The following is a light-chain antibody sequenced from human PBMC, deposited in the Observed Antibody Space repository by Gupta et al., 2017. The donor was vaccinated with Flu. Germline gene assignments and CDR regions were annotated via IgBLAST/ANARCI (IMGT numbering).Light chain of an antibody. V-gene: IGLV1-44*01. Sequence: QSVLTQPPSTSGTPGQRVTISCSGSSPNIGSNTVNWYQQLPGTAPKLLMYSTHQRPSGVPDRFSGSKSDTSASLAISGLQSEDEADYYCAAWDDSLNAPVFGGGTKLTVL. CDR2: STH. CDR3: AAWDDSLNAPV. CDR1: SPNIGSNT. J-gene: IGLJ3*02.